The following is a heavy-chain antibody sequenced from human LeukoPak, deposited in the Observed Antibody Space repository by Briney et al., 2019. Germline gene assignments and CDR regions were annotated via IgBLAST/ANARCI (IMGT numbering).Heavy chain of an antibody. J-gene: IGHJ3*02. V-gene: IGHV4-34*01. CDR1: GGSFSGYH. CDR3: AGSYGGNAAGPFDI. D-gene: IGHD4-23*01. Sequence: PSETLSLTCAVAGGSFSGYHCSWIRQTPGKGLEWIGEVSQSGGASYNPSLKSRVTISVETSKNHFSLKLSSVTAADTAMYYCAGSYGGNAAGPFDIWGQGTMVTVSS. CDR2: VSQSGGA.